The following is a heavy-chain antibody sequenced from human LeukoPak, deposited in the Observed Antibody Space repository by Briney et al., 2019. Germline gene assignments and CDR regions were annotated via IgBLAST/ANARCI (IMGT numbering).Heavy chain of an antibody. CDR3: AKSDDFWSGYLSDY. V-gene: IGHV3-33*06. CDR2: IWYDGSNK. J-gene: IGHJ4*02. CDR1: GFTFSSYG. Sequence: GWSLRVSCAASGFTFSSYGMHWVRQAPGKGLEWVAVIWYDGSNKYYADSVKGRFTISRDNSKNTLYLQMNSLRAEDTAVYYCAKSDDFWSGYLSDYWGQRTLVTVSS. D-gene: IGHD3-3*01.